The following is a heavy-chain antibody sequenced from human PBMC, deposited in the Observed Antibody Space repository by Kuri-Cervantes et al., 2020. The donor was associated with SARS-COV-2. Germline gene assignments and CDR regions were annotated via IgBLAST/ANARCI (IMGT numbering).Heavy chain of an antibody. Sequence: GGSLRLSCAASGFTFSSYDMHWVRQGTGKGLEWVSAIGTAGDTYYPGSVKGRFTISRENAKNSLYLQMNSLRAEDTAVYYCARDGRILGETTDGYGMDVWGQGTTVTGSS. CDR2: IGTAGDT. CDR1: GFTFSSYD. D-gene: IGHD1-26*01. V-gene: IGHV3-13*01. CDR3: ARDGRILGETTDGYGMDV. J-gene: IGHJ6*01.